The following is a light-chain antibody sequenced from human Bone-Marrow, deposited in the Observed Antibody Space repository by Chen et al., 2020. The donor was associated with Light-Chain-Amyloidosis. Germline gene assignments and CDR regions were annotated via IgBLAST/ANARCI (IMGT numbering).Light chain of an antibody. CDR2: GSS. CDR3: QQYGTSPLT. V-gene: IGKV3-20*01. J-gene: IGKJ4*01. Sequence: IVLTQSSGTLSLSLGEGANLSCRASQTISSNYLTWYQQKFGHAPRLLSYGSSSRATDIPDRFTGSGSGTDFTLTINRLEPEEFAMYYCQQYGTSPLTFGGGTKVEIK. CDR1: QTISSNY.